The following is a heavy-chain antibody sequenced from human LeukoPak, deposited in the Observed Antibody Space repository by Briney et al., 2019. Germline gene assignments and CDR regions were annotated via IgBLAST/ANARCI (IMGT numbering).Heavy chain of an antibody. Sequence: GGSLRLSCAASGFIFSIYNMNWVRQAPGKELEWVSSINTRSSSSYYADSVKGRFTISRDNAKNSLYLQMDSLRVEDSAVYYCASETDTTMRDWGQGTLVTVSS. J-gene: IGHJ4*02. CDR2: INTRSSSS. D-gene: IGHD5-18*01. CDR1: GFIFSIYN. V-gene: IGHV3-21*01. CDR3: ASETDTTMRD.